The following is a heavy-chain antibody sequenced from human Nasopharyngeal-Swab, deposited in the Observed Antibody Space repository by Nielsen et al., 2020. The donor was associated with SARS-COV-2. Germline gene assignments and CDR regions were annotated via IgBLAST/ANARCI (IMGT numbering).Heavy chain of an antibody. CDR2: FDPEDGET. J-gene: IGHJ4*02. V-gene: IGHV1-24*01. Sequence: ASVKVSCKVSGYTLTELSMHWVRQAPGKGLEWMGGFDPEDGETIYAQKFQGRVTMTEDTSTDTAYMELSSLRAEDTALYYCAKGDGLGATTASFDYWGQGTLVTVSS. D-gene: IGHD5-24*01. CDR1: GYTLTELS. CDR3: AKGDGLGATTASFDY.